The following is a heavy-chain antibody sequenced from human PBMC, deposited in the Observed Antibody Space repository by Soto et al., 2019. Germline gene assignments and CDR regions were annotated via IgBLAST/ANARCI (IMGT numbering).Heavy chain of an antibody. D-gene: IGHD3-10*01. J-gene: IGHJ4*02. Sequence: SETLSLTCTVSGGSISSLYWSWIRQPPGKGLEWIGYILHSGSTNYNPSLESRVTISVDTSKNQFSLKLSSVTAADTAVYYCARGSQFMRFGELVADYWGQGTLVTVSS. CDR3: ARGSQFMRFGELVADY. CDR1: GGSISSLY. CDR2: ILHSGST. V-gene: IGHV4-59*11.